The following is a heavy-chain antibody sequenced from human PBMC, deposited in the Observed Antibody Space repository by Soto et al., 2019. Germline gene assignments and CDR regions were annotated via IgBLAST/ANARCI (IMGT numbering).Heavy chain of an antibody. CDR1: GYTFINSY. CDR3: ARPAGYISDWHYFDL. J-gene: IGHJ4*02. Sequence: ASVKVSCKASGYTFINSYMHWVRQAPGQVFEGMGRISPKSGGTNSAQKFQGRLSMTWDTSPKTAYMELSSLMSDDTAVYYCARPAGYISDWHYFDLWGQGTLVTVSS. V-gene: IGHV1-2*02. CDR2: ISPKSGGT. D-gene: IGHD2-21*02.